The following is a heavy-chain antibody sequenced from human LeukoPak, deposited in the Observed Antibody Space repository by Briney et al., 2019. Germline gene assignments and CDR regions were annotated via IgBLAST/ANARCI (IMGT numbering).Heavy chain of an antibody. CDR2: INPSGGST. V-gene: IGHV1-46*01. CDR3: ARVRDDSSGPLDY. J-gene: IGHJ4*02. D-gene: IGHD3-22*01. Sequence: ASVKVSCKASGYTFTRYYINWVRQAPGQGLEWMGIINPSGGSTSNAQKFQGSVTMTRDTSTSTVYMELSSLRSEDTAVYYCARVRDDSSGPLDYWGQGTLVTVSS. CDR1: GYTFTRYY.